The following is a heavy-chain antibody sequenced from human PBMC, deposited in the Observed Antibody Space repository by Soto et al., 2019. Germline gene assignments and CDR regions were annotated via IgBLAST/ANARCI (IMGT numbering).Heavy chain of an antibody. CDR3: ARGTRALITSFFAY. V-gene: IGHV4-59*01. CDR1: VDAISNYY. CDR2: VHESGST. J-gene: IGHJ4*02. Sequence: PSETLSLACTVSVDAISNYYWSFIRQTPGRGLEWIGCVHESGSTDYNPSLKGRVTISLHTSKSQFSLSLRSATAADTATYYCARGTRALITSFFAYWGQGITVTVSS. D-gene: IGHD1-20*01.